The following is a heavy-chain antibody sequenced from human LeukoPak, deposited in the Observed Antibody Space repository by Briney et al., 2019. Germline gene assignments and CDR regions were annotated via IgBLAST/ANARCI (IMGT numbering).Heavy chain of an antibody. J-gene: IGHJ6*02. D-gene: IGHD1-26*01. CDR2: IYYSGST. CDR3: ARRSLVRTVGYYYGMDV. V-gene: IGHV4-59*08. Sequence: SETPSLTCTVSGGSISSDYWSWIRQPPGKGLEWIGYIYYSGSTNYNPSLNSRATISVDTSKKQFSLKLSSVTAADTAVYYCARRSLVRTVGYYYGMDVWGQGTTVTVSS. CDR1: GGSISSDY.